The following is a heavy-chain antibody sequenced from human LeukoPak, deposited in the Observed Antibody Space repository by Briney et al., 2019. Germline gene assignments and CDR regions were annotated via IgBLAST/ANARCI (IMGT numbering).Heavy chain of an antibody. CDR3: AKDISGWYGSFAFDI. CDR2: FSGSGGST. D-gene: IGHD6-19*01. V-gene: IGHV3-23*01. J-gene: IGHJ3*02. CDR1: GFTFGSYA. Sequence: GGSMRLSCAASGFTFGSYAMSWVRQAPGKGLEWVSAFSGSGGSTYYGDSVKGWRTLPRNNCKNPPCLQVTCLRAEETAVYCCAKDISGWYGSFAFDIWGQGTRVTVSS.